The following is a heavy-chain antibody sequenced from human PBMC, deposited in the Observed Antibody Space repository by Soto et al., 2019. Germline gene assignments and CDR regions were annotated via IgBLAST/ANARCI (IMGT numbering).Heavy chain of an antibody. CDR3: ARETYYYGSSGYRTSDAFDI. CDR2: IYSGGST. D-gene: IGHD3-22*01. Sequence: GGSLRLSCAASGFTVSSNYMSWVRQAPGKGLEWVSVIYSGGSTYYADSVKGRFTISRDNSKNTLYLQMNSLRAEDTAVYYCARETYYYGSSGYRTSDAFDIWGQGTMVTVSS. J-gene: IGHJ3*02. CDR1: GFTVSSNY. V-gene: IGHV3-66*01.